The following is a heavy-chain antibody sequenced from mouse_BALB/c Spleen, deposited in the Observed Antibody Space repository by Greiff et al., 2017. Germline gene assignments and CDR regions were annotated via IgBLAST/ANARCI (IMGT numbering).Heavy chain of an antibody. CDR1: GFTFSSYA. CDR3: AREGDYYGSGWFAY. CDR2: ISSGGST. Sequence: EVHLVESGGGLVKPGGSLKLSCAASGFTFSSYAMSWVRQTPEKRLEWVASISSGGSTYYPDSVKGRFTISRDNARNILYLQMSSLRSEDTAMYYCAREGDYYGSGWFAYWGQGTLVTVSA. V-gene: IGHV5-6-5*01. D-gene: IGHD1-1*01. J-gene: IGHJ3*01.